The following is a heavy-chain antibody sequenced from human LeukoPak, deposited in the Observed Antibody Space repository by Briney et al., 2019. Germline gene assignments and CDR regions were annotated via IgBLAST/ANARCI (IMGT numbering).Heavy chain of an antibody. Sequence: SETLSLTCAVYGGSLSGYYWSWIRQPPGKGLEWIGEINHSGSTNYNASRKSRVTISVDTAKNLFCVKLSSVTAADTAVYYCARGYSIDYWGQGTLVTVSS. V-gene: IGHV4-34*01. CDR3: ARGYSIDY. D-gene: IGHD2-21*01. CDR1: GGSLSGYY. CDR2: INHSGST. J-gene: IGHJ4*02.